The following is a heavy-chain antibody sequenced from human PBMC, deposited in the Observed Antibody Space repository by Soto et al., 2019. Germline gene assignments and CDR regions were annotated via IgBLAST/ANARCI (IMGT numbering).Heavy chain of an antibody. CDR3: SHGYYQYFES. Sequence: WGSLRLSCGVSGGNLINLWINRVRQAPGKGPEWVGRIKSKTDGGTADYAAPVKGRFTISRDDSENTLYLQMNSLKTEDTAVYYCSHGYYQYFESWGQGTLVTVSS. J-gene: IGHJ4*02. D-gene: IGHD5-18*01. V-gene: IGHV3-15*07. CDR2: IKSKTDGGTA. CDR1: GGNLINLW.